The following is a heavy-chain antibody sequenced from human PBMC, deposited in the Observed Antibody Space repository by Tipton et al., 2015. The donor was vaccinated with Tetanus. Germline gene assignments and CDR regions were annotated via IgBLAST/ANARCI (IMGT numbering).Heavy chain of an antibody. D-gene: IGHD2-15*01. CDR3: ARHGHPSAVVARDASDI. V-gene: IGHV4-34*01. CDR1: GGSFSLYY. Sequence: TLSLTCTVSGGSFSLYYWNWVRQSPGKGLEWIGEICHSGSSSYSPSLKSRVTISVDTSKNQFSLRLRSVAAADTAVYYCARHGHPSAVVARDASDIWGHGTMVNVSS. J-gene: IGHJ3*02. CDR2: ICHSGSS.